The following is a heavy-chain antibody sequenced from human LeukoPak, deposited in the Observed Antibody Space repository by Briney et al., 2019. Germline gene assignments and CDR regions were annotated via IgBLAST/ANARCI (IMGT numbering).Heavy chain of an antibody. CDR1: GYTFTSYG. CDR3: ARDHRSYHYYYYGMDV. V-gene: IGHV1-18*01. D-gene: IGHD1-26*01. Sequence: ASVKVSCKASGYTFTSYGISWVRQAPGQGLEWMGWISAYNGNTYYAQKLQGRVTMTTDTSTSTAYMELRSLRSDDTAVYYCARDHRSYHYYYYGMDVWGQGTTVTVSS. J-gene: IGHJ6*02. CDR2: ISAYNGNT.